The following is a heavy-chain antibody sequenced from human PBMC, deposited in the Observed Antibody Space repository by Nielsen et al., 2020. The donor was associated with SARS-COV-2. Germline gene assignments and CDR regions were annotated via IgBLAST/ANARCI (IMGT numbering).Heavy chain of an antibody. J-gene: IGHJ5*02. D-gene: IGHD6-13*01. V-gene: IGHV3-23*01. CDR1: GFTFDNYA. CDR3: ARDKLIAAPVYCFDP. Sequence: GESLKISCAASGFTFDNYAMTWVRQAPGKGLEWVSTISGRGGSTYYADSVKGRFTISRDNSKNTLYLQMNSLRTDDTAVYYCARDKLIAAPVYCFDPWGQGTLVTVSS. CDR2: ISGRGGST.